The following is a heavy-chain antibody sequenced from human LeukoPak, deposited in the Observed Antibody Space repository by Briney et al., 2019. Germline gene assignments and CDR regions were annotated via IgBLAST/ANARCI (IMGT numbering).Heavy chain of an antibody. CDR1: GFTFSSYA. V-gene: IGHV3-23*01. CDR3: AKNGLVPELYDY. Sequence: GGVLRLSFAACGFTFSSYAMSWGRRATGKGLEWVPAISGSRGSTYYADSVQRRFTISRDNSKNTLYLQMNSLRAEDTAVYYCAKNGLVPELYDYWGQETLVTVSS. J-gene: IGHJ4*02. D-gene: IGHD1-26*01. CDR2: ISGSRGST.